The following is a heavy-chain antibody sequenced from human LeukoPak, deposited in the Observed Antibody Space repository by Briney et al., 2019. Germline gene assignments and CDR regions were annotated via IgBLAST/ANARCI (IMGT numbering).Heavy chain of an antibody. Sequence: PSETLSLTCTVSGGSISSSSYYWSWIRQPAGKGLEWIGRIYTSGSTNYNPSLKSRVTISVDTSKNQFSLKLSSVTAADTAVYYCARFGAAIDWFDPWGQGTLVTVSS. J-gene: IGHJ5*02. V-gene: IGHV4-61*02. CDR2: IYTSGST. D-gene: IGHD6-25*01. CDR1: GGSISSSSYY. CDR3: ARFGAAIDWFDP.